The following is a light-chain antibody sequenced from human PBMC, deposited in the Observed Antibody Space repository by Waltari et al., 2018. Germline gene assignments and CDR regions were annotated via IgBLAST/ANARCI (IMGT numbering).Light chain of an antibody. J-gene: IGLJ3*02. CDR2: ADS. V-gene: IGLV3-21*02. CDR3: QVWDVIGDQGV. Sequence: SYVLTQPPSASVTPGQTARVTCGGNNTGSQSVNRYQQKQGQAPVLVIYADSDRPSGIPGRLSGSNAGNAATLTISRVEAGDEADYYCQVWDVIGDQGVFGGGTKLTVL. CDR1: NTGSQS.